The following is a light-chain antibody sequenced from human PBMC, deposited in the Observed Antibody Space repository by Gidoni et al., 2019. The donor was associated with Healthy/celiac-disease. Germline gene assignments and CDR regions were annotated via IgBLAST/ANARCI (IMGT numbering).Light chain of an antibody. CDR1: QSVSSS. CDR2: GAS. J-gene: IGKJ4*01. CDR3: QQYNDWPPLT. Sequence: EIVMTQSPATLSVSPGERATLSCRASQSVSSSLAWYQQKPGQAPRLLLYGASIRATGIPARFSGSGSGTEFTLTISILQSEDFAVYYCQQYNDWPPLTFGGGTKVEIK. V-gene: IGKV3D-15*03.